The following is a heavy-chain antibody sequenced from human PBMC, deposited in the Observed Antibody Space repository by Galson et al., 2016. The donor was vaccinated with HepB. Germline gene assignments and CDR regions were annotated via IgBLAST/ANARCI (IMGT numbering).Heavy chain of an antibody. CDR2: ISRSGDVP. CDR1: GFSFNDYA. J-gene: IGHJ4*02. D-gene: IGHD5/OR15-5a*01. CDR3: AKVQGGYSVF. V-gene: IGHV3-23*01. Sequence: SLRLSCAGSGFSFNDYAMNWVRQAPGTGLEWVSGISRSGDVPYYADSVKGRFCISRDNARSTVYLEMNSLRVDDSAVYYCAKVQGGYSVFWGQGMLVSVSS.